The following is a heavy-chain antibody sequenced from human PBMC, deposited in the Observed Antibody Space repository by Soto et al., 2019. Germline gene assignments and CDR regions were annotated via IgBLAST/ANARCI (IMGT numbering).Heavy chain of an antibody. Sequence: PGGSLRLSCAASGFTFSSYSMNWVRQAPGKGLEWVSYISSSSSTIYYADSVKGRFTISRDNSKNTLYLQMNSLKDEDTAVYYCAREIYDDYDSSGFDHWGQGT. CDR1: GFTFSSYS. J-gene: IGHJ4*02. V-gene: IGHV3-48*02. CDR2: ISSSSSTI. CDR3: AREIYDDYDSSGFDH. D-gene: IGHD3-22*01.